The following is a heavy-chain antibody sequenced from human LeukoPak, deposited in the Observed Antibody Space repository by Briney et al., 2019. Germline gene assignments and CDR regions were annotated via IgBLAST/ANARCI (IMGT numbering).Heavy chain of an antibody. V-gene: IGHV5-51*01. CDR2: IYPDDSES. J-gene: IGHJ4*02. CDR1: GYSFTSYW. Sequence: GESLKISCKGSGYSFTSYWIGWVRQMPGKGLEWMGIIYPDDSESKYSPSFQGQVTISADKSISTAYLRWSSLKASDTAMYYCARSRDSSGYYYLIWGQGTLVTVSS. CDR3: ARSRDSSGYYYLI. D-gene: IGHD3-22*01.